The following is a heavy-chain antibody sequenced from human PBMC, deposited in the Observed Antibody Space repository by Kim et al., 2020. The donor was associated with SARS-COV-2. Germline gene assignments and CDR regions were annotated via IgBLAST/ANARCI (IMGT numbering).Heavy chain of an antibody. CDR2: ITSSGSAI. V-gene: IGHV3-48*03. J-gene: IGHJ4*02. CDR1: GFTFSSYE. Sequence: GGSLRLSCAASGFTFSSYEMNWVRQAPGKGLEWVSYITSSGSAIYYADSVKGRFTISRDNAKNSLYLQMHSLRAEDTAVYYCARGGQSYTVFDYWGQGTL. CDR3: ARGGQSYTVFDY. D-gene: IGHD1-26*01.